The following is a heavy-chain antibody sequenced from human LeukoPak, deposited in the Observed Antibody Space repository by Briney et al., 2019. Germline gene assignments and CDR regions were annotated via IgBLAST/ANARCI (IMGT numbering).Heavy chain of an antibody. CDR1: GFTFSSYS. CDR3: ARDRVPGVSVTAFDI. Sequence: GGSLRLSCAGSGFTFSSYSMNWVRQAPGEGLEWVSATSSSDAGTYYADSVRGRFTISRDNSKNTLYLQMNSLRAEDTAVYYCARDRVPGVSVTAFDIWGQGTMVTVSS. J-gene: IGHJ3*02. CDR2: TSSSDAGT. D-gene: IGHD4-17*01. V-gene: IGHV3-23*01.